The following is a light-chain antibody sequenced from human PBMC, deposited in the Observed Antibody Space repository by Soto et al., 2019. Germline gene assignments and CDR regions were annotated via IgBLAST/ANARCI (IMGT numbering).Light chain of an antibody. CDR2: DNN. Sequence: QSVLTQPPSVSAAPGQKVTISCSGSNSNIGNNYISWYQQLPGTAPKLLIYDNNKRISEIPDRFSGSKSGTSATLGITGLQTGDEADYYCETWDSSLSTAVFGGGTKLTVL. CDR3: ETWDSSLSTAV. CDR1: NSNIGNNY. J-gene: IGLJ2*01. V-gene: IGLV1-51*01.